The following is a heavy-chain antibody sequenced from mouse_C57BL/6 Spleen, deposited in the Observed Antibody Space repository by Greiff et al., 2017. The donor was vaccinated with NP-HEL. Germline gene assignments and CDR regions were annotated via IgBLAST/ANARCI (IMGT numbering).Heavy chain of an antibody. J-gene: IGHJ3*01. CDR1: GFTFSDYG. CDR3: ASPLLTTVVAPFAY. V-gene: IGHV5-17*01. D-gene: IGHD1-1*01. Sequence: EVQLKESGGGLVKPGGSLKLSCAASGFTFSDYGMHWVRQAPEKGLEWVAYISSGSSTIYYADTVKGRFTISRDNAKNTLFLQMTSLRSEDTAMYYCASPLLTTVVAPFAYWGKGTLVTVAA. CDR2: ISSGSSTI.